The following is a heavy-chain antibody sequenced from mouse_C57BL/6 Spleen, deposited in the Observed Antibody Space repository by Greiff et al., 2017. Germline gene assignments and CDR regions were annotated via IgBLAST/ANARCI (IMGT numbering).Heavy chain of an antibody. CDR1: GYTFTSYW. D-gene: IGHD1-1*01. Sequence: VQLQQPGAELVKPGASVKLSCKASGYTFTSYWMQWVKQRPGQGFEWIGEIDPSDSYTNYNPKFKGKATLTADTSSSTAYMQLSSLTSEDAAVYYGARRNYGSSSYFDYWGQGTTLTASS. CDR3: ARRNYGSSSYFDY. V-gene: IGHV1-50*01. J-gene: IGHJ2*01. CDR2: IDPSDSYT.